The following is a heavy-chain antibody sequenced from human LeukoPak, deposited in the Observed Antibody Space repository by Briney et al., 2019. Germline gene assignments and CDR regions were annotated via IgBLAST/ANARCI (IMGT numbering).Heavy chain of an antibody. V-gene: IGHV4-34*01. CDR2: ITHGRTT. CDR3: ATLNDYGLNYFDY. Sequence: KPSETLSLTCAVYSGSFSGYYWSWIRQPPGRGLEWVGEITHGRTTDYNPALKSRVTISLDTSKNQFSLKLSSVTAADTAVYYCATLNDYGLNYFDYWGQGTLVTVSS. CDR1: SGSFSGYY. D-gene: IGHD4-17*01. J-gene: IGHJ4*02.